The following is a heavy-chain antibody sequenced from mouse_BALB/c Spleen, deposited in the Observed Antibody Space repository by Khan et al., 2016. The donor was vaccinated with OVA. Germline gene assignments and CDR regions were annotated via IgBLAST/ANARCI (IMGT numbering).Heavy chain of an antibody. Sequence: EVELVESGGDFVRPGGSLKLSCAASGFTFSTYGMSWVRQTPDKRLEWVATINTGGAYTYSPDSVKGRFTISRDNAKNTLYLQLSSLKSEDTAIYYGARLAYYYNSEGFAYWGQGTLVTVAA. D-gene: IGHD1-1*01. CDR1: GFTFSTYG. CDR3: ARLAYYYNSEGFAY. V-gene: IGHV5-6*01. CDR2: INTGGAYT. J-gene: IGHJ3*01.